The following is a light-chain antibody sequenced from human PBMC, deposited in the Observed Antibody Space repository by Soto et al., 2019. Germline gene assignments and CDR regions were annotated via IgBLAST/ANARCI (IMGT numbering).Light chain of an antibody. J-gene: IGKJ3*01. CDR3: QQYDSSPFT. CDR1: QTITKYY. Sequence: EIVLTQSPGTLSLSPGERATLSCRASQTITKYYLAWYQQKPGQAPRLLIYGASIRAHDIPERFSGRGSGTDFTLTISRLEPEDFAVYYCQQYDSSPFTFGPGTKVDI. CDR2: GAS. V-gene: IGKV3-20*01.